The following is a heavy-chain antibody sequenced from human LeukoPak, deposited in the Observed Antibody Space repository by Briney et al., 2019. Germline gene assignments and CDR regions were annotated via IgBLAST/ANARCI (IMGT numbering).Heavy chain of an antibody. CDR2: IYYSGST. V-gene: IGHV4-39*07. Sequence: SETLSLTCTVSGGSISSSSYYWGWIRQPPGKGLEWIGSIYYSGSTYYNPSLKSRVTISLDRAKNQFSLKLTSVTAADTAVHYCATHGGTVGYFDYWGQGILVTVSS. J-gene: IGHJ4*02. CDR1: GGSISSSSYY. CDR3: ATHGGTVGYFDY. D-gene: IGHD1-1*01.